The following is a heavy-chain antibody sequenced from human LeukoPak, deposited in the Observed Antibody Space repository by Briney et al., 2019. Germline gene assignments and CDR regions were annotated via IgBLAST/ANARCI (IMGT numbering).Heavy chain of an antibody. CDR1: GFTLSTYG. V-gene: IGHV3-30*02. D-gene: IGHD3-16*02. J-gene: IGHJ3*02. CDR3: AKVLHLNYYDYVWGSYRYTGEAFDI. CDR2: IRYDGSNK. Sequence: GGSLRLSCAASGFTLSTYGMHWVRQAPGKGLEWVAFIRYDGSNKYYADSVKGRFTISRDNSKNTLYLQMNSLRAEDTAVYYCAKVLHLNYYDYVWGSYRYTGEAFDIWGQGTMVTVSS.